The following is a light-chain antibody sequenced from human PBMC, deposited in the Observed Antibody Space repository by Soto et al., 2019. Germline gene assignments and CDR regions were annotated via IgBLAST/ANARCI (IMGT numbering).Light chain of an antibody. CDR1: IRDIGGYDY. CDR2: EVV. J-gene: IGLJ2*01. V-gene: IGLV2-14*01. Sequence: QSALTQPASVSGSPGQTITISCIGTIRDIGGYDYVSWYQQHPGKVPRLVIYEVVNRPSGISYRFSGSKSGNTASLTISGLQPEDEAFYYCSSYTNRDTLLFGGGTKLTV. CDR3: SSYTNRDTLL.